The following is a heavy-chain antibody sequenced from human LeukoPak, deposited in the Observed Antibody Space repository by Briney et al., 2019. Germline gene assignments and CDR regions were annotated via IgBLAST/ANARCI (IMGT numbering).Heavy chain of an antibody. V-gene: IGHV6-1*01. D-gene: IGHD6-13*01. CDR2: TYYRSKWYN. Sequence: SQTLSLTCAISGDSVSINSAAWNWIRQSPSRGLEWLGRTYYRSKWYNDYAVSVKSRITISPDTSNNQFSLQMNSVSPEDAAVYYCAREEVHIAAASTVAEYYSYYYMDVWGKGTTVTVSS. CDR3: AREEVHIAAASTVAEYYSYYYMDV. J-gene: IGHJ6*03. CDR1: GDSVSINSAA.